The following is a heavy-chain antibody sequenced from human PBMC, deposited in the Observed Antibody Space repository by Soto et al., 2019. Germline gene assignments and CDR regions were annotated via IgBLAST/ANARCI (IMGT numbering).Heavy chain of an antibody. J-gene: IGHJ6*03. V-gene: IGHV4-59*01. CDR2: IYYSGST. Sequence: SETLSLTCTVSGGSISSYYWSWIRQPPGKGLEWIGYIYYSGSTNYNPSLKSRVTISVDTSKNQFSLKLSSVTAADTAVYYCARGLRKAAAGPSQYYYYYYMDVWGKGTTVTVSS. D-gene: IGHD6-13*01. CDR3: ARGLRKAAAGPSQYYYYYYMDV. CDR1: GGSISSYY.